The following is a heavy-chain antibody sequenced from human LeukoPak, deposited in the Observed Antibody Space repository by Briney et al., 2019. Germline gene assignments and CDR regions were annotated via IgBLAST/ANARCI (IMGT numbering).Heavy chain of an antibody. J-gene: IGHJ4*02. Sequence: SQTLSLTCAVSGGSISSGGYSWSWIRQPPGKGLEWIGYIYHSGSTYYNPSLKSRVTISVDTSKNQFSLKLSSVTAADTAVYYCARQVEMATYYFDYWGQGTLVTVSS. CDR2: IYHSGST. D-gene: IGHD5-24*01. CDR3: ARQVEMATYYFDY. V-gene: IGHV4-30-2*01. CDR1: GGSISSGGYS.